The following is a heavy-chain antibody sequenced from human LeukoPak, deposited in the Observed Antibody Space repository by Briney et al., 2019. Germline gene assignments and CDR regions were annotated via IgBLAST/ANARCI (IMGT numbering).Heavy chain of an antibody. CDR3: ARDFRYCSGGSCYSGGYFDY. CDR2: ISSSSSYI. Sequence: PGGSLRLSCAASGFTFSSYSMNWVRQAPGKGPEWVSSISSSSSYIYYADSVKGRFTISRDNAKNSLYLQMNSLRAEDTAVYYCARDFRYCSGGSCYSGGYFDYWGQGTLVTVSS. CDR1: GFTFSSYS. V-gene: IGHV3-21*01. D-gene: IGHD2-15*01. J-gene: IGHJ4*02.